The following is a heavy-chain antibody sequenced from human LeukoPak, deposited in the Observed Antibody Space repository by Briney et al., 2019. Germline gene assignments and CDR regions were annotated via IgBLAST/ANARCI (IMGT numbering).Heavy chain of an antibody. CDR3: VKVSGMYSSSWPTDI. Sequence: GSLRLSCAASGFTFSSYAMSWVRQAPGKGLEWVSTITGSGSSTYYADSVKGRFTISRDKSMNTLFLQMSSLRAEDTAVYYCVKVSGMYSSSWPTDIWGQGTLVTVSS. CDR1: GFTFSSYA. J-gene: IGHJ4*02. D-gene: IGHD6-13*01. V-gene: IGHV3-23*01. CDR2: ITGSGSST.